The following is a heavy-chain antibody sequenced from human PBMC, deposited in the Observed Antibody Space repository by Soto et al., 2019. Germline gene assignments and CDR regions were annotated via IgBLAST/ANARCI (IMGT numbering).Heavy chain of an antibody. CDR1: GGSISSSSYY. CDR3: AREIRDIVLMVYAISRRNDAFDI. CDR2: IYYSGST. D-gene: IGHD2-8*01. Sequence: SETLSLTCTVSGGSISSSSYYWGWIRQPPGKGLDLIGSIYYSGSTYYNPSLKSRVTISVDTSKNQFSLKLSSVTAADTAVYYCAREIRDIVLMVYAISRRNDAFDIWGQGTMVT. V-gene: IGHV4-39*02. J-gene: IGHJ3*02.